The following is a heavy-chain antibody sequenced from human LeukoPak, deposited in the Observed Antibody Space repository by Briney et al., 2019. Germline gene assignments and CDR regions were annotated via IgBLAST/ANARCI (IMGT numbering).Heavy chain of an antibody. Sequence: GGSLRLSCAASGFTFSNAWMSWAARPPGRGREWVGRIKSKTDGGTTDYAAPVKGRFTISRDDSKNTLYLQMNSLKTEDTAVYYCTTEPLQQTYWGQGTLVTVS. J-gene: IGHJ4*02. CDR1: GFTFSNAW. D-gene: IGHD4-11*01. V-gene: IGHV3-15*01. CDR3: TTEPLQQTY. CDR2: IKSKTDGGTT.